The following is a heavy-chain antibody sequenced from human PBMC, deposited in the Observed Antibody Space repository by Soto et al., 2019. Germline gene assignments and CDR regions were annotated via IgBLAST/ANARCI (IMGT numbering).Heavy chain of an antibody. J-gene: IGHJ6*02. CDR3: ARDHSPAGVVVAATLYYYYGMDV. V-gene: IGHV3-30-3*01. CDR1: GFTFSSYA. D-gene: IGHD2-15*01. CDR2: ISYDGSNK. Sequence: QVQLVESGGGVVQPGRSLRLSCAASGFTFSSYAMHWVRQAPGKGLEWVAVISYDGSNKYYADSVKGRFTISRDNSKNTVSLQMNSLRAEDTAVYYCARDHSPAGVVVAATLYYYYGMDVWGQGTTVTVSS.